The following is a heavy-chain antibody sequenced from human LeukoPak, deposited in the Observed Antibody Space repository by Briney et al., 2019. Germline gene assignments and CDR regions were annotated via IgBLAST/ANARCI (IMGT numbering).Heavy chain of an antibody. CDR1: GFTFSSYG. V-gene: IGHV3-30*18. CDR2: ISYDGSNK. CDR3: AKDFGDIVVVPAAMGIALDY. Sequence: GGSLRLSCAASGFTFSSYGMHWVRQAPGKGLEWVAVISYDGSNKYYADSVKGRFTISRDNSKNTLYLQMNSLRAEDTAVYYCAKDFGDIVVVPAAMGIALDYWGQGTLVTVSS. J-gene: IGHJ4*02. D-gene: IGHD2-2*01.